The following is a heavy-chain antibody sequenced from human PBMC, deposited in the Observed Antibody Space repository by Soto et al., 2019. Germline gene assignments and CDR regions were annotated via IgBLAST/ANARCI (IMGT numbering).Heavy chain of an antibody. CDR1: GYTFSSYG. CDR3: ARILRFLEWLDAFDI. J-gene: IGHJ3*02. D-gene: IGHD3-3*01. Sequence: QVQLVQSGAKVKKPGASVKVSCKASGYTFSSYGISWVRQAPGQGLEWMGRISAYNGNTNYAQKLQGRVTMTTDTSTSTAYMELRSLRSDDTAVYYCARILRFLEWLDAFDIWGQGTMVTVSS. CDR2: ISAYNGNT. V-gene: IGHV1-18*01.